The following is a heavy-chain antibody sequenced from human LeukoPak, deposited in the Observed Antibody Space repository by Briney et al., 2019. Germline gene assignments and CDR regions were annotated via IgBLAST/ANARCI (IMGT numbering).Heavy chain of an antibody. CDR1: GYTFTSYA. Sequence: SCKASGYTFTSYAMHWVRQAPGKGLEWVAVTSYDGSNKYYADSVKGRFTISRDNSKNTLYLQMNSLRAEDTAVYYCARGRSPLQLVPPVNYWGQGTLVTVSS. V-gene: IGHV3-30-3*01. CDR3: ARGRSPLQLVPPVNY. D-gene: IGHD6-13*01. J-gene: IGHJ4*02. CDR2: TSYDGSNK.